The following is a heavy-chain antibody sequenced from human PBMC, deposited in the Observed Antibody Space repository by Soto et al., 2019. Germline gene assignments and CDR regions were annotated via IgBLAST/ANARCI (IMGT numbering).Heavy chain of an antibody. CDR2: ISYVGRVK. D-gene: IGHD1-26*01. J-gene: IGHJ4*02. CDR1: GFTFSDYP. V-gene: IGHV3-30*04. CDR3: ARDFIVGAPDYFDY. Sequence: PGGSLRLSCAASGFTFSDYPMHWVRQAPGKGLEWVAVISYVGRVKYYVDSVKGRFTISRDDSKNTLYLQMNSLRVDDTAVYYCARDFIVGAPDYFDYWGQGTLVTVSS.